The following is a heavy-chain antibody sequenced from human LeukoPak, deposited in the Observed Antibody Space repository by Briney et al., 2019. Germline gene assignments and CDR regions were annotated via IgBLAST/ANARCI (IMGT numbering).Heavy chain of an antibody. J-gene: IGHJ4*02. D-gene: IGHD3-3*01. CDR3: ARGEAFWSGYMAY. Sequence: SETLSLTCTVSGGSISSYYWSWIRQPPGKGLEWIGYIYYSGSTNYNPSLKSRVTISVDTSKNQFSLKLSSVTAADTAVYYCARGEAFWSGYMAYSGQGTLVTVSS. V-gene: IGHV4-59*01. CDR1: GGSISSYY. CDR2: IYYSGST.